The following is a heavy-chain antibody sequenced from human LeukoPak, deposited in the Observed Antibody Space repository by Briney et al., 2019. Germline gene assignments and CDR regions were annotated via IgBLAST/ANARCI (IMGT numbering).Heavy chain of an antibody. CDR2: ISAYNGNT. Sequence: ASLKVSCKASGYTFTSYGISWVRQAPGQGLEWMGWISAYNGNTNYAQKLQGRVTMTTDTSTSTAYMELRSLRSDDTAVYYCARDPYSSSWYNWFDPWGQGTLVTVS. CDR3: ARDPYSSSWYNWFDP. V-gene: IGHV1-18*01. J-gene: IGHJ5*02. CDR1: GYTFTSYG. D-gene: IGHD6-13*01.